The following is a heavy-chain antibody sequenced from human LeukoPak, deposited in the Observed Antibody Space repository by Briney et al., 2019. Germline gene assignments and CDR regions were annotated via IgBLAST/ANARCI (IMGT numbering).Heavy chain of an antibody. D-gene: IGHD3-3*01. J-gene: IGHJ6*03. Sequence: GGSLRLSCAASGFTFNVYSMNWVRQAPGKGLEWVSFISSSLDSSMYYADSVKGRFTISRDNAKNSLYLQRNSLRAEDTAVYYCARGVRDILSGYYTDYYFYYMDVWGKGTTVTVSS. CDR3: ARGVRDILSGYYTDYYFYYMDV. CDR2: ISSSLDSSM. CDR1: GFTFNVYS. V-gene: IGHV3-48*01.